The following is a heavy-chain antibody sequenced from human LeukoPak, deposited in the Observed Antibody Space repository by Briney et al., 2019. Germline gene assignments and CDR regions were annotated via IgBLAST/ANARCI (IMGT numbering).Heavy chain of an antibody. CDR1: GGSISSYY. CDR3: ASGGNWFDP. V-gene: IGHV4-59*12. Sequence: SETLSLTCTVSGGSISSYYWSWIRQPPGKGLEWIGYIYYSGSTNYNPSLKSRVTISVDTSKNQFSLKLSSVTAADTAVYYCASGGNWFDPWGQGTLVTVSS. J-gene: IGHJ5*02. CDR2: IYYSGST.